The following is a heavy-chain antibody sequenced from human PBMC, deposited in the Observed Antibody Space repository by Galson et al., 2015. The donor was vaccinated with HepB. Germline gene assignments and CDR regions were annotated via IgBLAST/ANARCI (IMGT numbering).Heavy chain of an antibody. D-gene: IGHD5-24*01. CDR1: GDSVSSNSAA. J-gene: IGHJ3*02. Sequence: CAISGDSVSSNSAAWHWIRQSPSRGLEWLGGTYQRSKWYNDYAASLRSRITINPDTSKNHFSLQLNSVTPEDTAVYYCARRKRDGFDIWGLGTIITVSS. CDR2: TYQRSKWYN. V-gene: IGHV6-1*01. CDR3: ARRKRDGFDI.